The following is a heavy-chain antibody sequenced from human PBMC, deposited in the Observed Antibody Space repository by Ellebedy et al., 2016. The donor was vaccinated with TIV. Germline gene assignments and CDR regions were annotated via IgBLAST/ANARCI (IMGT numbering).Heavy chain of an antibody. CDR3: ARRYFDRDGNLYLDY. CDR2: IYPGDSDT. Sequence: GESLKISCKGFGYSFANYWIGWVRQVLGEGLQWMGIIYPGDSDTTNSPAFQGQVTISADKSISTAYPRWSSLQASDTGIYYCARRYFDRDGNLYLDYWGQGTQVAVSS. J-gene: IGHJ4*02. D-gene: IGHD3-22*01. CDR1: GYSFANYW. V-gene: IGHV5-51*01.